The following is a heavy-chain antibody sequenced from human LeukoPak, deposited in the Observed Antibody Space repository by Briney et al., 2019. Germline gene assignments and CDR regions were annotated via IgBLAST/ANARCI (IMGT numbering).Heavy chain of an antibody. CDR2: IIPMMGIA. CDR3: ASRSHKTIVGADTREVGDY. D-gene: IGHD6-19*01. V-gene: IGHV1-69*02. Sequence: SVKVSCKASGGALRRHTITWVRQAPGQGLEWMGRIIPMMGIANYAQKFQGRVTITADTSTDTAYMDLISLRSEDTAVYYCASRSHKTIVGADTREVGDYWGQGTLVTVSS. CDR1: GGALRRHT. J-gene: IGHJ4*02.